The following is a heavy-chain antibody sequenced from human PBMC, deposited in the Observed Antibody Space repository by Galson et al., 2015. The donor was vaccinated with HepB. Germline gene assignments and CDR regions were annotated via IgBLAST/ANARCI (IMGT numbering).Heavy chain of an antibody. CDR3: AGAYSSSWWDY. CDR2: INHSGST. Sequence: LSLTCAVYGGSFSGYYWSWIRQPPGKGLEWIGEINHSGSTNYNPSLKSRVTISVDTSKNQFSLKLSSVTAADTAVYYCAGAYSSSWWDYWGQGTLVTVSS. V-gene: IGHV4-34*01. CDR1: GGSFSGYY. D-gene: IGHD6-13*01. J-gene: IGHJ4*02.